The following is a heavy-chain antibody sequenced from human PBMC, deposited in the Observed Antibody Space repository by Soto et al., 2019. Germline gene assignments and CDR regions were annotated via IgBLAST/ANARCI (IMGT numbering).Heavy chain of an antibody. CDR3: AGSDYYYDGMDV. V-gene: IGHV4-59*01. J-gene: IGHJ6*02. CDR2: LYYSGST. Sequence: QVQLQESGPGLVTPSETLSLTCTVSGGSLSSNSWSWIRQPPGQGLEWIGYLYYSGSTNYNPSLKRRVSISRDTSKNQFSLKLTAVTAADTAVYYCAGSDYYYDGMDVWGQGTTVTVSS. CDR1: GGSLSSNS.